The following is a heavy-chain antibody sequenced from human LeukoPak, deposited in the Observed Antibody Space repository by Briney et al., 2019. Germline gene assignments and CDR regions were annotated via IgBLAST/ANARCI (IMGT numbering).Heavy chain of an antibody. Sequence: SETLSLTCTVSGGSISSSSYYWGWIRQPPGKGLEWIGSIYYRGSTYYNPSLKSRVTISVDTSKNQFSLKLSSVTAADTAVYYCARHRHDCGDYGPRGMDVWGQGTTVTVSS. D-gene: IGHD4-17*01. V-gene: IGHV4-39*01. CDR3: ARHRHDCGDYGPRGMDV. CDR1: GGSISSSSYY. CDR2: IYYRGST. J-gene: IGHJ6*02.